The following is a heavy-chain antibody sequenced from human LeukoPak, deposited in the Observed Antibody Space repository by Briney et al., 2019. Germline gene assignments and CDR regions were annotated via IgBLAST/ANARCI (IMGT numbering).Heavy chain of an antibody. CDR1: GGSLSSSSYY. J-gene: IGHJ3*02. D-gene: IGHD1-26*01. Sequence: PSETLSLTCTVSGGSLSSSSYYWGWIRQPPGKGLEWIGSIYYSGSTYYNPSLKSRVTISVDKSKTQFSLKLSSVTAADTAVYYCARDKWEPRYAFDIWGQGTMVTVSS. V-gene: IGHV4-39*07. CDR3: ARDKWEPRYAFDI. CDR2: IYYSGST.